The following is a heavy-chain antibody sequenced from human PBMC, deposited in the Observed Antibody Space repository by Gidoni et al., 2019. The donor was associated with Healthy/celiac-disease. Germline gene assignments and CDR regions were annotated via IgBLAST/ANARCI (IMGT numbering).Heavy chain of an antibody. D-gene: IGHD2-15*01. J-gene: IGHJ5*02. CDR2: IYYSGST. CDR3: ARDRVCSGGSCYLNWFDP. CDR1: GGPFRSGSYY. Sequence: QVQLQESAPGLVKPSETLSLTCTVSGGPFRSGSYYWSWIRQPPGKGLEWSGYIYYSGSTNYNPSLKSRVTISVDTSKNQFSLKLSSVTAADTAVYYCARDRVCSGGSCYLNWFDPWGQGTLVTVSS. V-gene: IGHV4-61*01.